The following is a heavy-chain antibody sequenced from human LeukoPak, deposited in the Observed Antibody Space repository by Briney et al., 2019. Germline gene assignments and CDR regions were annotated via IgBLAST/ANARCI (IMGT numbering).Heavy chain of an antibody. CDR2: ISIITSTI. CDR1: GFTFSSYG. V-gene: IGHV3-48*01. J-gene: IGHJ4*02. Sequence: GSLGLSCAASGFTFSSYGMNWLRQAPGKGLEWVSYISIITSTIYYADSVKGRFTISRDNAKNSLYLQMNSLRAEDTAVYYCARRGDYMAFDYWGQGTLVTVSS. CDR3: ARRGDYMAFDY. D-gene: IGHD3-16*01.